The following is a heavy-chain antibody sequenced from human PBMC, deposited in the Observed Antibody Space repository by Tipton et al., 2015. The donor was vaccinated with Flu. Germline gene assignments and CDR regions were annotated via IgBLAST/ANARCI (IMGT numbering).Heavy chain of an antibody. Sequence: LRLSCSVSGDSIGGSNYYWGWIRQPPGRGLEWIGTVYYSGITYYNPPLKSRVTISVDTPKNLFSLKLTSVTATDTAMYFCARHKTTMVTPFAYWGQGTLATVSS. V-gene: IGHV4-39*01. D-gene: IGHD4-23*01. J-gene: IGHJ4*02. CDR1: GDSIGGSNYY. CDR3: ARHKTTMVTPFAY. CDR2: VYYSGIT.